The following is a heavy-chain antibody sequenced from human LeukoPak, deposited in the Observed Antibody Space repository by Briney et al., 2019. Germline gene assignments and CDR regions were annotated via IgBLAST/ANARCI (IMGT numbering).Heavy chain of an antibody. J-gene: IGHJ5*02. CDR1: GFTFSSYG. CDR2: ISYDGSNK. D-gene: IGHD3-10*01. CDR3: AKSGYYGSGRPLYNWFDP. Sequence: GRSLRLSCAASGFTFSSYGMHWVRQAPGKGLEWVAVISYDGSNKCYADSVKGRFTISRDNSKNTLYLQMNSLRAEDTAVYYCAKSGYYGSGRPLYNWFDPWGQGTLVTVSS. V-gene: IGHV3-30*18.